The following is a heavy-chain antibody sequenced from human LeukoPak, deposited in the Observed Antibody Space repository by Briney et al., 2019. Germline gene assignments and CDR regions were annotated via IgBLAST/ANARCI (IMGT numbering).Heavy chain of an antibody. D-gene: IGHD3-10*01. J-gene: IGHJ4*02. Sequence: AGGSLRLSCAASGFTFSSYAMSWVRQAPGKGLEWVSYISSSGSAIYYADSVKGRFTISRDNAKNSLYLQMNSLRAEDTAVYYCARDFRLTMVRGVASFDYWGQGTLVTVSS. V-gene: IGHV3-48*03. CDR2: ISSSGSAI. CDR3: ARDFRLTMVRGVASFDY. CDR1: GFTFSSYA.